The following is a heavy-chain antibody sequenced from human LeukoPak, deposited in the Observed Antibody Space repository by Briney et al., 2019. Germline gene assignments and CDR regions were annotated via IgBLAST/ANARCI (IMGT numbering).Heavy chain of an antibody. Sequence: SETLSLTCTVSGYSISSGYYWGWIRQPPGKGLEWIGSIYHSGSTYYNPSLKSRVTISVGTSKNQFSLKLSSVTAADTAVYYCARAVVVPAAIDWFDPWGQGTLVTVSS. CDR3: ARAVVVPAAIDWFDP. D-gene: IGHD2-2*02. CDR2: IYHSGST. J-gene: IGHJ5*02. V-gene: IGHV4-38-2*02. CDR1: GYSISSGYY.